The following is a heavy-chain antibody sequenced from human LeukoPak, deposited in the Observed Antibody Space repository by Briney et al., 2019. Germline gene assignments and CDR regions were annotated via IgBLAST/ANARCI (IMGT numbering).Heavy chain of an antibody. J-gene: IGHJ5*02. D-gene: IGHD6-13*01. Sequence: GASVKVSCKASGYTFTGYYMHWVRQAPGQGLEWMGWINPNSGGTNYAQKFQGRVTMTRDTSISTAYMELSRLRSDDTAVYYCARDRRWQQLVLVSRFVWFDPWGQGTLVTVSS. CDR1: GYTFTGYY. V-gene: IGHV1-2*02. CDR2: INPNSGGT. CDR3: ARDRRWQQLVLVSRFVWFDP.